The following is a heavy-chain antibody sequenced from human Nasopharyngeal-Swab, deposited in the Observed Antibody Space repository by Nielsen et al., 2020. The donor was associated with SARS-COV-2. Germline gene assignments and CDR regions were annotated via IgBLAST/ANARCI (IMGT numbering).Heavy chain of an antibody. J-gene: IGHJ4*02. D-gene: IGHD5-18*01. V-gene: IGHV3-69-1*01. Sequence: GESLKISCAASGFTFSDYYMNWVRQAPGKGLEWVSSISSSSTIYYADSVKGRFTISRDNAKNSLYLQMNSLRAEDTAVYYCARGYSYGHIDYWGQGTLVTVSS. CDR2: ISSSSTI. CDR3: ARGYSYGHIDY. CDR1: GFTFSDYY.